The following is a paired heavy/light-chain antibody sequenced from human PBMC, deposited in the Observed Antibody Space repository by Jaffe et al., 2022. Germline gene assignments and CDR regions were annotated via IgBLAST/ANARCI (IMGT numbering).Light chain of an antibody. CDR3: QQYYSAPYT. J-gene: IGKJ2*01. CDR1: QSVLFSSNNNNY. V-gene: IGKV4-1*01. CDR2: WAS. Sequence: DIVMTQSPDSLAVSLGERATINCKSSQSVLFSSNNNNYLAWYQQKPGQPPRLLIYWASTRESGVPDRISGSGSGTDFTLTISSLQPEDVAVYYCQQYYSAPYTFGQGTKLEIK.
Heavy chain of an antibody. D-gene: IGHD3-16*01. J-gene: IGHJ1*01. CDR1: GGSVSSANYY. CDR3: ARDGGQQVEYFQH. Sequence: QVQLQESGPGLVKPSETLSLSCTVSGGSVSSANYYWSWIRQPPGKGLEWIGFIYYSGSTNYNPSLKGRVIISRDTSNNRFSLKLSSVTAADTAVYYCARDGGQQVEYFQHWGQGTLVTVSS. CDR2: IYYSGST. V-gene: IGHV4-61*03.